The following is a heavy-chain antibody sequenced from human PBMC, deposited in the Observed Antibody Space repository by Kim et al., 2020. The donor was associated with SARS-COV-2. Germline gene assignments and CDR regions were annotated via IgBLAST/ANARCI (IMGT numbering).Heavy chain of an antibody. CDR1: GFTVSSNY. Sequence: GGSLRLSCAASGFTVSSNYMSWVRQAPGKGLEWVSVIYSGGSTYYADSVKGRFTISTDNSKNTLYLQMNSLRAEDTAVYYCAREAHYYDSSGYFRGYYYG. D-gene: IGHD3-22*01. CDR3: AREAHYYDSSGYFRGYYYG. CDR2: IYSGGST. J-gene: IGHJ6*01. V-gene: IGHV3-66*01.